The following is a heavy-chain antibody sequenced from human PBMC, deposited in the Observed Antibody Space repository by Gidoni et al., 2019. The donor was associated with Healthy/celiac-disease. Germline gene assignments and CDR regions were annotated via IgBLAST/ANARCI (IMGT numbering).Heavy chain of an antibody. CDR1: GASISSSSYY. D-gene: IGHD5-18*01. V-gene: IGHV4-39*01. Sequence: QLQLQESGPGLVKPSETLSLTCTVSGASISSSSYYWCWIRQPPGKGLEWIGSILYSGSTYYKPSRKSRDTISVDRSKNKFSLKMSSVSAADTAVYYCARARMGYSYGSLTSGFDPWGQGTLVTVSS. CDR2: ILYSGST. CDR3: ARARMGYSYGSLTSGFDP. J-gene: IGHJ5*02.